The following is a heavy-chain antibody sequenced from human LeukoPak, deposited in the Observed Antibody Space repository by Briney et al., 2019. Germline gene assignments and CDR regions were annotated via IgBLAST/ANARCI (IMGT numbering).Heavy chain of an antibody. CDR2: TYFRSKWYN. CDR1: GDSVSSNNGA. V-gene: IGHV6-1*01. J-gene: IGHJ4*02. CDR3: TGDVGNSGWHTFDY. D-gene: IGHD6-19*01. Sequence: SQTLSLTCAISGDSVSSNNGAWNWIRQSPSRGLEWLGRTYFRSKWYNDYAEFTKGRITISPDTSKNQFSLQVNSVTPEDTAIYYCTGDVGNSGWHTFDYWGRGTLVTVSS.